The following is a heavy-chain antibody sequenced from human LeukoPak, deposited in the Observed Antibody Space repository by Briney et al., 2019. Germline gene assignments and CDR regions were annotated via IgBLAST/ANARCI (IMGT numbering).Heavy chain of an antibody. V-gene: IGHV3-69-1*01. CDR1: GFTFSDYY. Sequence: GGSLRLSCAASGFTFSDYYMSWIRQAPGKGLEWVSYISSSSSIYYADSVKGRFTISRDNAKNSLYLQMNSLRDEDTAVYYCARDPGWTGIDYWGQGTLVTVSS. CDR3: ARDPGWTGIDY. CDR2: ISSSSSI. J-gene: IGHJ4*02. D-gene: IGHD3-10*01.